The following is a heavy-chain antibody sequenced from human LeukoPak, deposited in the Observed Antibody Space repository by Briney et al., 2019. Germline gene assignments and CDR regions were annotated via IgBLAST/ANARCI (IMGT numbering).Heavy chain of an antibody. CDR2: ISSSSGYI. V-gene: IGHV3-21*01. CDR1: GFTFSSYS. J-gene: IGHJ4*02. D-gene: IGHD4-17*01. CDR3: ARETTVIKKIDY. Sequence: PGGSLRLSCEASGFTFSSYSMNWVCQAPGKGLEWVSSISSSSGYIYYADSVKGRFTISRDNAKNSLYLQMNSLRDEDTAIYYCARETTVIKKIDYWGQGTLVTVSS.